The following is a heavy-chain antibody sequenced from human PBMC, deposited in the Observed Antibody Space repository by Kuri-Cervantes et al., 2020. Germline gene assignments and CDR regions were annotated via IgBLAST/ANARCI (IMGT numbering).Heavy chain of an antibody. D-gene: IGHD6-13*01. V-gene: IGHV3-48*02. CDR2: ISSSSSTI. Sequence: GESLKIPCAASGFTFSSYSMNWVRQAPGKGLEWVSYISSSSSTIYYADSVKGRFTISRDNAKNSLYLPMNSLRDEDTAVYYCARSREANSSSWFDYSVQGTLVTVSS. CDR1: GFTFSSYS. J-gene: IGHJ4*02. CDR3: ARSREANSSSWFDY.